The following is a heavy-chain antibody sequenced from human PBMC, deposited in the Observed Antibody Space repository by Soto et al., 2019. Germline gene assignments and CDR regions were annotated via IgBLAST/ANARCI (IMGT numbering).Heavy chain of an antibody. CDR3: ARHRGLLSINYYYYGMDV. D-gene: IGHD2-2*01. Sequence: PSETLSLTCTVSGGSISSSSYYWGWIRQPPGKGLEWIGSIYYSGSTYYNPSLKSRVTISVDTSKNQFSLKLSSVTAADTAVYYCARHRGLLSINYYYYGMDVWGHGTTVTVSS. J-gene: IGHJ6*02. CDR2: IYYSGST. V-gene: IGHV4-39*01. CDR1: GGSISSSSYY.